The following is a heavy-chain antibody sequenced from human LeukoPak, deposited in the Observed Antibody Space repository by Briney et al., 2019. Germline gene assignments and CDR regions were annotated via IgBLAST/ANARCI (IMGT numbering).Heavy chain of an antibody. CDR2: IKQDGSEK. CDR3: ARDIVVVPPAIYYFDY. J-gene: IGHJ4*02. CDR1: GFTFSSYW. D-gene: IGHD2-2*02. Sequence: GGSLRLSCAASGFTFSSYWMSWVRQAPGKGLEWVANIKQDGSEKYYVDSVKGRFTISRDNAKNSLYLQMNSLRAEDTAVYYCARDIVVVPPAIYYFDYWGQGTLVTVSS. V-gene: IGHV3-7*01.